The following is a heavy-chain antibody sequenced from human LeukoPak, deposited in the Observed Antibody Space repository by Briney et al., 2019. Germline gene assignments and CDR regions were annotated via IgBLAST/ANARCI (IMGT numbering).Heavy chain of an antibody. CDR2: INAGNGNT. CDR1: GGTFSSYA. V-gene: IGHV1-3*01. CDR3: ARDGEQQLVRYYFDY. Sequence: ASVKVSCKASGGTFSSYAMHWVRQAPGQRLEWMGWINAGNGNTKYSQKFQGRVTITRDTSASTAYMELSSLRSEDTAVYYCARDGEQQLVRYYFDYWGQGTLVTVSS. D-gene: IGHD6-13*01. J-gene: IGHJ4*02.